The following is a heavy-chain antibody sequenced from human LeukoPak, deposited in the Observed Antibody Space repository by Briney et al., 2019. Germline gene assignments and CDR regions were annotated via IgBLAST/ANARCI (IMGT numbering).Heavy chain of an antibody. V-gene: IGHV3-21*01. J-gene: IGHJ4*02. CDR2: ISSSSSYI. CDR3: ARGGAYSSGWYDY. Sequence: PGGSLRLSCAASGFTFSSYSMNWVRQAPGKGLEWVSSISSSSSYIYYADSVKGRFTISRDNAKNSLYLQMSSLRAEDTAVYYCARGGAYSSGWYDYWGQGTLVTVSS. D-gene: IGHD6-19*01. CDR1: GFTFSSYS.